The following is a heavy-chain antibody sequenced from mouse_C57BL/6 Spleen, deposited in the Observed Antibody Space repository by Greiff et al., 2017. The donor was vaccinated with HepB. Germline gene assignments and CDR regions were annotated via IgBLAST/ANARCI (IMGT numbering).Heavy chain of an antibody. CDR3: ARYYGNFHYFDY. Sequence: QVQLQQSGAELARPGASVKLSCKASGYTFTSYGISWVKQRTGQGLEWIGEIYPRSGNTYYNEKFKGKATLTADKSSSTAYMELRSLTSEDSAVYFCARYYGNFHYFDYWGQGTTLTVSS. D-gene: IGHD2-1*01. CDR2: IYPRSGNT. CDR1: GYTFTSYG. J-gene: IGHJ2*01. V-gene: IGHV1-81*01.